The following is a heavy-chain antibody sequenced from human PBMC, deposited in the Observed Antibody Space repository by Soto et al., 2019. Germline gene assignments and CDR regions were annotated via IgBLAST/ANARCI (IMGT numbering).Heavy chain of an antibody. D-gene: IGHD3-22*01. CDR1: GGSVSSGSYY. CDR2: IYYSGST. Sequence: SGTLSLTCTVSGGSVSSGSYYWSWIRQPPGKGLEWIGYIYYSGSTNYNPSLKSRVTISVDTSKNQFSLKLSSVTAADTAVYYCARDRGXTMIVDTLDYYYYGMDVWGQGTTVTVSS. J-gene: IGHJ6*02. CDR3: ARDRGXTMIVDTLDYYYYGMDV. V-gene: IGHV4-61*01.